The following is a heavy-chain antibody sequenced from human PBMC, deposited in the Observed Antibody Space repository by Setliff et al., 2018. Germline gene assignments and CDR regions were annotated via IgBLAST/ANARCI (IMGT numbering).Heavy chain of an antibody. CDR2: IFPGNSNT. D-gene: IGHD6-19*01. CDR1: GYSFTNNW. Sequence: LKISCQGSGYSFTNNWIAWVRQMPGKGLECMGIIFPGNSNTRYSPSFQGQVTISVDKAINTAYLQWTSLKVSDTAMYYCVRSSAPQVVLAADFDFWGQGTPVTVS. CDR3: VRSSAPQVVLAADFDF. V-gene: IGHV5-51*01. J-gene: IGHJ4*02.